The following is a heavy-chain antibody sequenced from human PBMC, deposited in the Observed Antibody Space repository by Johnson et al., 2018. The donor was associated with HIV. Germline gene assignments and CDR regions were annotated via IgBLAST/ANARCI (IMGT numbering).Heavy chain of an antibody. CDR1: GFTFDDYA. Sequence: VQLVESGGGVVQPERSLRLSCAASGFTFDDYAMHWVRQAPGKGLEWVSGISWNSGSIGYADSVKGRFTISRDNAKNSLYLQLTSLRAEDTALYYCAKGSPYTSSWLDALDIWGQGTMVTVSS. CDR3: AKGSPYTSSWLDALDI. CDR2: ISWNSGSI. V-gene: IGHV3-9*01. J-gene: IGHJ3*02. D-gene: IGHD6-13*01.